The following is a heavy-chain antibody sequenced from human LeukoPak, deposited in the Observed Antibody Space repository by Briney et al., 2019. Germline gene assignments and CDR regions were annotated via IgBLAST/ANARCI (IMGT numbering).Heavy chain of an antibody. D-gene: IGHD3/OR15-3a*01. CDR2: IYSGGST. V-gene: IGHV3-66*01. Sequence: GGSLRLSCAASGFIVSSNYMSWVRQAPGKGLEWVSVIYSGGSTYADSVKGRFTISRDNSKNTLYLQMHSLRAEDTAIYYCARGWTPDAFDIWGQGTTVTVSP. CDR3: ARGWTPDAFDI. J-gene: IGHJ3*02. CDR1: GFIVSSNY.